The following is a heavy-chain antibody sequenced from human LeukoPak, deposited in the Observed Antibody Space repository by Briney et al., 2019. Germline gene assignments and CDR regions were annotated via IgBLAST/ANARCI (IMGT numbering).Heavy chain of an antibody. CDR2: ISSSGSTI. Sequence: PGGSLRLSCAASGFTFSSYEMNWVRQAPGKGLEWVSYISSSGSTIYYAESVKGRFTISRDNAKNSLYLQMNSLTAEDTTVYYCARLGYYCSGGSCYLAYFEYWGQGTLVTVSS. D-gene: IGHD2-15*01. CDR3: ARLGYYCSGGSCYLAYFEY. V-gene: IGHV3-48*03. CDR1: GFTFSSYE. J-gene: IGHJ4*02.